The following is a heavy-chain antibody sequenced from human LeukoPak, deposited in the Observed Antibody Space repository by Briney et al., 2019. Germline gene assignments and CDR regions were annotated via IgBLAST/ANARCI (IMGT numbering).Heavy chain of an antibody. CDR2: VIPILGIA. CDR1: GGTFSSYA. V-gene: IGHV1-69*04. CDR3: ARGCSRAPYYFDY. D-gene: IGHD6-13*01. Sequence: SVKVSCKASGGTFSSYAISWVRQAPGQGLEWMGRVIPILGIANYAQKFQGRVTITADKSTSTAYMELSSLRSEDTAVYYCARGCSRAPYYFDYWGQGTLVTVSS. J-gene: IGHJ4*02.